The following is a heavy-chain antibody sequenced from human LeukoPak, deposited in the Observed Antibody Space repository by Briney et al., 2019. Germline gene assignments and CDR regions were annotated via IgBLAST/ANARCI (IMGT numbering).Heavy chain of an antibody. CDR3: AREPSRSAYFDY. Sequence: GGSLRLSCAASEYTFSSYTMHWVRQAPGKGLEWVALISYDGSNKYYADSVKGRFTISRDNSKNTLYLQMNSLRAEDTAMYYCAREPSRSAYFDYWGQGTLVTVSS. J-gene: IGHJ4*02. CDR1: EYTFSSYT. V-gene: IGHV3-30-3*01. CDR2: ISYDGSNK. D-gene: IGHD3-22*01.